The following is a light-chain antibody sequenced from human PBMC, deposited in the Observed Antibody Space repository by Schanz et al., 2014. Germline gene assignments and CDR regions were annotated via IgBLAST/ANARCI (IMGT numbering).Light chain of an antibody. Sequence: QSVLTQPPSVSGAPGQRVTISCTGSSSNIGAPYDVNWYQQLPGTAPKLLIYEVNYRPSGVPDRFSGSRSGTSASLAITGLQAEDEGDYYCQCYDSSLSGWRVFGGGTKLTVL. V-gene: IGLV1-40*01. J-gene: IGLJ3*02. CDR1: SSNIGAPYD. CDR2: EVN. CDR3: QCYDSSLSGWRV.